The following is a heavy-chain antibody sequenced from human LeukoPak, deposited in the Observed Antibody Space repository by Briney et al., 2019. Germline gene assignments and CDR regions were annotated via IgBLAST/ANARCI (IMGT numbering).Heavy chain of an antibody. Sequence: GGSLRLSCAASGFTFSSYSMSWFRQAPGKGLEWVSAISGSGGSTYYADSVKGRFTISRDNSKNTLYLQMNSLRAEDTAVYYCAKDGGEYYDILTGYYPRLYYMDVWGKGTTVTISS. CDR2: ISGSGGST. CDR1: GFTFSSYS. J-gene: IGHJ6*03. CDR3: AKDGGEYYDILTGYYPRLYYMDV. D-gene: IGHD3-9*01. V-gene: IGHV3-23*01.